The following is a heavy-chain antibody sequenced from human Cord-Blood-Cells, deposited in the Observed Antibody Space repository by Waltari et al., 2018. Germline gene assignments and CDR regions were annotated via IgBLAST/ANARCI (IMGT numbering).Heavy chain of an antibody. CDR3: ARDGPGGGFDY. CDR1: GFAFVTYG. V-gene: IGHV3-30-3*01. D-gene: IGHD3-16*01. Sequence: AASGFAFVTYGLVGVRQAPGKGLEWVPVILYDGSNKYYADSVKGRFTISRDNSKNTLYLQMNSLRAEDTAVYYCARDGPGGGFDYWGQGTLVTVSS. J-gene: IGHJ4*02. CDR2: ILYDGSNK.